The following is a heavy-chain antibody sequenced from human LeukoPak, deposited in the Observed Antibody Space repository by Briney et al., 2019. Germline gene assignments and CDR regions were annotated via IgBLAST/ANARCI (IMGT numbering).Heavy chain of an antibody. D-gene: IGHD6-13*01. V-gene: IGHV3-7*04. CDR3: ARDWQWQQLDGDAFDI. CDR1: GFTFRGYW. CDR2: IKRDGSGK. J-gene: IGHJ3*02. Sequence: GGSLRLSCAASGFTFRGYWMSWVRQAPGKGLEWGSNIKRDGSGKYYVDSVKGRFSISRGNAKNSLFLQMNSLRAEDTAVYYCARDWQWQQLDGDAFDIWGQGTMVTVSS.